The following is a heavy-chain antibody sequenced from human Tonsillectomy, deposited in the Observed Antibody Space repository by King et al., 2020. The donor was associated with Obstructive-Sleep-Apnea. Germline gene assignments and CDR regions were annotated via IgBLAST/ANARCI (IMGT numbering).Heavy chain of an antibody. Sequence: TLKESGPALVKPTQTLTLTCTFSGVSFTTGGTCVGGIRQPPGKALEGLARIDWDDDKYYIKSLKTRLTTSKDTSKNQVVLTMANMDPIDTATYYCARIQCFYGNYVWDDYWGQGTLVTVSS. CDR3: ARIQCFYGNYVWDDY. V-gene: IGHV2-70*11. CDR2: IDWDDDK. J-gene: IGHJ4*02. CDR1: GVSFTTGGTC. D-gene: IGHD3-16*01.